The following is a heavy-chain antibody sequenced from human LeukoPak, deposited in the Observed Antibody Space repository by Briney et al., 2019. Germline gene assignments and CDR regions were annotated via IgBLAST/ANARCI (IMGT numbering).Heavy chain of an antibody. Sequence: PGGSLRLSCTASGFTFSSYAMTWVRQAPGKGLEWVSGIGGSAASSKHYAESVMGRFTISRDNSKNTLYLEMNSLRVDDTAVYYCAKSGYGDYGPYAFDIWGQGTMVTVSS. J-gene: IGHJ3*02. V-gene: IGHV3-23*01. CDR2: IGGSAASSK. CDR1: GFTFSSYA. D-gene: IGHD4-17*01. CDR3: AKSGYGDYGPYAFDI.